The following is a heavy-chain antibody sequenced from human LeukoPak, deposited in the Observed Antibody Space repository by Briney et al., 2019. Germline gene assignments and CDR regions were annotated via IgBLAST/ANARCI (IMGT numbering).Heavy chain of an antibody. D-gene: IGHD3-3*01. V-gene: IGHV4-59*01. CDR1: GGSISSYY. CDR3: ARGKYYDFWSGRLDYMDV. CDR2: IYYSGST. Sequence: SETLSLTCTVSGGSISSYYWSWIRQPPGKGLEWIGYIYYSGSTNYNPSLKSRVTISVDTSKNQFSLKLSSVTAADTAVYYCARGKYYDFWSGRLDYMDVWGKGTTVTVSS. J-gene: IGHJ6*03.